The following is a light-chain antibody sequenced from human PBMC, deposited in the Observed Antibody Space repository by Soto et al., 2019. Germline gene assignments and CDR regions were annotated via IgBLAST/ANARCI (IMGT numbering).Light chain of an antibody. V-gene: IGKV4-1*01. J-gene: IGKJ1*01. CDR3: QQYYRTPRT. Sequence: DIVMTQSPDSLAVSLGERATINCKSSQSILYSSNNKNYLAWYQQKPGQSPKLHLYWAATRESGVPDRFSGSGSGTDFTLTISSLQAEDVAVYYCQQYYRTPRTFGQGTKVEIK. CDR1: QSILYSSNNKNY. CDR2: WAA.